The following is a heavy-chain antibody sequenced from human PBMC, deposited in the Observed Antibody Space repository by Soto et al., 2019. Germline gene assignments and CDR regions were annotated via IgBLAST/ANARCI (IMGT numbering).Heavy chain of an antibody. J-gene: IGHJ6*02. V-gene: IGHV3-23*01. CDR2: ISGSGGST. CDR3: AKLTESGGYPAAYYYYGMDV. D-gene: IGHD6-19*01. Sequence: GGSLRLSCAASGFTLSSYAMSWVRQAPGKGLEWVSAISGSGGSTYYADSVKGRFTISRDNSKNTLYLQMNSLRAEDTAVYYCAKLTESGGYPAAYYYYGMDVWGQGTTVTVSS. CDR1: GFTLSSYA.